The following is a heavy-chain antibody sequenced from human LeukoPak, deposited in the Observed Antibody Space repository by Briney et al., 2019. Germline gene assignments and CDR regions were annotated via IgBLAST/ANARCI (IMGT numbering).Heavy chain of an antibody. CDR3: ARPVAATNWFDP. J-gene: IGHJ5*02. CDR1: RASITSGGFY. V-gene: IGHV4-31*03. Sequence: ASQTLSLTSSVSRASITSGGFYWSWIRQHPGRGLQWIGYISSTGRTDYNPSLKSRVTISVDTSKNQFSLKLSSVTAADTAVYYCARPVAATNWFDPWGQGTLVTVSS. CDR2: ISSTGRT. D-gene: IGHD2-15*01.